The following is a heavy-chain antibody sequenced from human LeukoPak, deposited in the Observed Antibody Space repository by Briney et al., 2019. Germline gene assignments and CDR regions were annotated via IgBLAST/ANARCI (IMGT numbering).Heavy chain of an antibody. V-gene: IGHV3-23*01. CDR1: GFTFSSDA. Sequence: GGSLRLSCAASGFTFSSDAMSWVRQAPGKGLEWVSAISGSGGSTYYADSVKGRFTISRDNSKNTLSLQMNSLRAEDTAVYYCATFYGSGKGGAFDIWGQGTMVTVSS. CDR2: ISGSGGST. D-gene: IGHD3-10*01. CDR3: ATFYGSGKGGAFDI. J-gene: IGHJ3*02.